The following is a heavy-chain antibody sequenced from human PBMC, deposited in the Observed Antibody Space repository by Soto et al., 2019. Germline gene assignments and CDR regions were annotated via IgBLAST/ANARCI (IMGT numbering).Heavy chain of an antibody. CDR2: INHSGST. V-gene: IGHV4-34*01. CDR3: AREDDISGY. Sequence: PSETLSLTCAVHGGSFSGYYWSWIRQPPGKGLEWIGEINHSGSTNYNPSLKSRVTISVDTSKNQFSLKLSSVTAADTAVYYCAREDDISGYWGQGTLVTVSS. D-gene: IGHD3-9*01. J-gene: IGHJ4*02. CDR1: GGSFSGYY.